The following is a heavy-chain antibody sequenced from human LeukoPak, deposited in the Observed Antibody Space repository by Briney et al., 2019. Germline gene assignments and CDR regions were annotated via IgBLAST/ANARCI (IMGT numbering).Heavy chain of an antibody. J-gene: IGHJ4*02. V-gene: IGHV3-7*01. CDR1: GFTFSSYW. D-gene: IGHD2-8*02. CDR2: IKQDGSEK. CDR3: ARDGGSYCTGNLCYKDGFFDY. Sequence: GGSLRLSCAASGFTFSSYWMSWVRQAPGKGLEWLANIKQDGSEKYYVDSVKGRFTISRDSAKNSLYLQLNSLRAEDTAVYYCARDGGSYCTGNLCYKDGFFDYWGQGTLVTVSS.